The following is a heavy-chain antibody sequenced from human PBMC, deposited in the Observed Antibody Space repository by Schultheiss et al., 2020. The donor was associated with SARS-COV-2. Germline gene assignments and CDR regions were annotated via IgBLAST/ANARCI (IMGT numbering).Heavy chain of an antibody. J-gene: IGHJ4*02. CDR2: VYYSGST. CDR3: ASWSHTSGAFDY. CDR1: GGSVRSGDYH. D-gene: IGHD1-26*01. Sequence: SETLSLTCTVSGGSVRSGDYHWSWIRQTPGKGLEWIGYVYYSGSTDYDPSLKSRVSILVDTSKNQFSLRLSSVTAADTAVYYCASWSHTSGAFDYWGQGTLVTVSS. V-gene: IGHV4-61*08.